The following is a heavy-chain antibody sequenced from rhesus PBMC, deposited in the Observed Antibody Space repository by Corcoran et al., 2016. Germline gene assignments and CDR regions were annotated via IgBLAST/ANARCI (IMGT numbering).Heavy chain of an antibody. J-gene: IGHJ4*01. CDR2: MSGSSGIT. CDR3: ARGLLPDY. V-gene: IGHV4-65*01. D-gene: IGHD3-28*01. CDR1: GGYVSSSNW. Sequence: QVQLQESGPGLVKPSETLSLTCAVSGGYVSSSNWWSWIRQPPGKGLEWSGDMSGSSGITYYNPSLKGRLTISTDPSKNQFSLKVSSVTSADTAVYYCARGLLPDYWGQGVLVTVSS.